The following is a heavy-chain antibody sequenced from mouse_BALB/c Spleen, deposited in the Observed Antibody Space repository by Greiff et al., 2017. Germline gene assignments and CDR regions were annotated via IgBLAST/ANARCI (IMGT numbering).Heavy chain of an antibody. J-gene: IGHJ4*01. CDR2: INPYNDGT. Sequence: VQLQQSGPELVKPGASVKMSCKASGYTFTSYVMHWVKQKPGQCLEWIGYINPYNDGTKYNEKFKGKATLTSDKSSSTAYMELSCLTSEDSAVYYCARGGDYVAMDYWGQGTSVTVSS. CDR1: GYTFTSYV. V-gene: IGHV1-14*01. CDR3: ARGGDYVAMDY.